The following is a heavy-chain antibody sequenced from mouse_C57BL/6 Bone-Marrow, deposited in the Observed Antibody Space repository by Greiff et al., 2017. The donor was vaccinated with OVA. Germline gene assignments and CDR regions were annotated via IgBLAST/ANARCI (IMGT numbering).Heavy chain of an antibody. CDR1: GYTFTDHT. D-gene: IGHD2-14*01. J-gene: IGHJ1*01. CDR2: IYPTDGST. V-gene: IGHV1-78*01. Sequence: QVQLQQPDAELVKPGASVKLSCKASGYTFTDHTMHWMKQRPEQGLEWIGYIYPTDGSTKYNEKFKGKATLTVDKSSSTAYMQLSSLTSEDSAVYCAAREEVGNWSFDDWGQGTTVTVSA. CDR3: AREEVGNWSFDD.